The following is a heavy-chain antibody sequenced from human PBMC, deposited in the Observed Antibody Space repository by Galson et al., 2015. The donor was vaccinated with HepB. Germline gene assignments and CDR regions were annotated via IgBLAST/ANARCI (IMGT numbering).Heavy chain of an antibody. V-gene: IGHV3-48*01. J-gene: IGHJ5*02. CDR1: GFTFSSYS. Sequence: SLRLSCAASGFTFSSYSMNWVRQAPGKGLEWISYISSRSITTYAADSVEGRFTISRDNSKNSLYLQMNSLRAEDTAVYYCAREASSGGTTMTWFDPWGQGTLVTVSS. CDR3: AREASSGGTTMTWFDP. CDR2: ISSRSITT. D-gene: IGHD2-15*01.